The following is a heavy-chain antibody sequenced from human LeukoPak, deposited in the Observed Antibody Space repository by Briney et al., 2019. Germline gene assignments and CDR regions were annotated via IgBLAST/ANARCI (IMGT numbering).Heavy chain of an antibody. CDR2: IKQDGSDR. V-gene: IGHV3-7*03. Sequence: GGSLRLSCAASGFTFRNYWMSWVRQAPGTGLEWVANIKQDGSDRNYVTSVRGRFTISRDNAESSLYLQMNSLRVEDTAVYYCAKETLRFGELVQDFAWGQGTLVTVSS. CDR1: GFTFRNYW. CDR3: AKETLRFGELVQDFA. D-gene: IGHD3-10*01. J-gene: IGHJ5*02.